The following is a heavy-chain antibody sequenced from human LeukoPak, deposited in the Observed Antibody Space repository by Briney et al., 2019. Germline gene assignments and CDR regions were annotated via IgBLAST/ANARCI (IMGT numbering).Heavy chain of an antibody. D-gene: IGHD2-15*01. Sequence: GGSLRLSCAASGFTFSSYGMHWVRQAPGKGLEWVAVIWYDGSNKYYADSVKGRFTISRDNSKNTLYLQMNSLRAEDTAVYYCARGAQQWYYFDYWGQGTLVTVSS. V-gene: IGHV3-33*01. CDR2: IWYDGSNK. J-gene: IGHJ4*02. CDR1: GFTFSSYG. CDR3: ARGAQQWYYFDY.